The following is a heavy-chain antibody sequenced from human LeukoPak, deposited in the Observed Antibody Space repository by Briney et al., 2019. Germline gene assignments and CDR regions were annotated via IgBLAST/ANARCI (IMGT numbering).Heavy chain of an antibody. Sequence: SKTLSLTCTVSGGSISSSSYYWGWIRQPPGKGLEWIGSIYHSGSTYYNPSLKSRVTISVDTSKNQFSLKLSSVTAADTAVYYCAKDPVRDIVLMVYALWGQGTLVTVSS. CDR2: IYHSGST. V-gene: IGHV4-39*07. CDR3: AKDPVRDIVLMVYAL. CDR1: GGSISSSSYY. J-gene: IGHJ4*02. D-gene: IGHD2-8*01.